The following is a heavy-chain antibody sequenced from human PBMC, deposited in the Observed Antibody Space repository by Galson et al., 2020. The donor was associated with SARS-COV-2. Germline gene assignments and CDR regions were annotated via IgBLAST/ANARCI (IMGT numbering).Heavy chain of an antibody. CDR1: AFTFRTYS. Sequence: GESLKISCTAPAFTFRTYSMNWVRQAPGKGLEWVSSISSSSTYIYYADSVKGRFTISRDNARNSVYLQINSLRAEDTAVYYWASFMFRGLTEDYWGHGTLVTVSS. V-gene: IGHV3-21*01. D-gene: IGHD3-10*01. CDR3: ASFMFRGLTEDY. J-gene: IGHJ4*01. CDR2: ISSSSTYI.